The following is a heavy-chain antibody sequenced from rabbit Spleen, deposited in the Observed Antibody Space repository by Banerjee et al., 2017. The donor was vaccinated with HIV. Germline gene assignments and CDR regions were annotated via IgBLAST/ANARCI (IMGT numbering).Heavy chain of an antibody. CDR3: VRDQAGDADYGPYYLNL. CDR1: GFSFNDDYV. V-gene: IGHV1S40*01. CDR2: INAITGKA. Sequence: QSLEESGGDLVKPGASLTLTCTASGFSFNDDYVMCWVRQSPGKGLKWIACINAITGKAVYANWAKGRFTISKTSTSVTLQMATLTAADTATYFCVRDQAGDADYGPYYLNLWGQGTLVTVS. D-gene: IGHD2-1*01. J-gene: IGHJ4*01.